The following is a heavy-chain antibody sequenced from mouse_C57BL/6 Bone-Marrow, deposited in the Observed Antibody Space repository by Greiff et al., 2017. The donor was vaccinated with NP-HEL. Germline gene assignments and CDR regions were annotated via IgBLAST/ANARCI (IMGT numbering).Heavy chain of an antibody. CDR2: ISDGGSYT. V-gene: IGHV5-4*03. J-gene: IGHJ3*01. CDR3: ARVEPFAY. CDR1: GFTFSSYA. Sequence: EVMLVESGGGLVKPGGSLKLSCAASGFTFSSYAMSWVRQTPEKRLEWVATISDGGSYTYYPDNVKGRFTISRDNAKNNLYLQMSHLKSEDTAMYYCARVEPFAYWGQGTLVTVSA.